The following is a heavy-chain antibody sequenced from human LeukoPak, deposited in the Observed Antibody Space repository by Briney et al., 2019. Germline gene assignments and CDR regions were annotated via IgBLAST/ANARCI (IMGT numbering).Heavy chain of an antibody. CDR1: GYTFTSYY. CDR2: IIPIFGTA. J-gene: IGHJ5*02. D-gene: IGHD1-20*01. CDR3: ARANWNVRWFDP. Sequence: VASVKVSCKASGYTFTSYYMHWVRQAPGQGLEWMGGIIPIFGTANYAQKFQGRVTITADESTSTAYMELSSLRSEDTAVYYCARANWNVRWFDPWGQGTLVTVSS. V-gene: IGHV1-69*13.